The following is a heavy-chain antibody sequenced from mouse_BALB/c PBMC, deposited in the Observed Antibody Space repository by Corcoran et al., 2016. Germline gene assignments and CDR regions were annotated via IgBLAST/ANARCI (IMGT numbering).Heavy chain of an antibody. V-gene: IGHV9-3-1*01. CDR1: GYTFTNYG. Sequence: QIQLVQAGPELKKPGATVKISCKASGYTFTNYGMNWVKQAPGKGLKWMGWINTYTGEPTYADDFKGRFAFSLETSASTAYLQINNLKNEDTATYFCARSDYGSSSCFAYWGHGTLLTVPA. J-gene: IGHJ3*01. CDR2: INTYTGEP. CDR3: ARSDYGSSSCFAY. D-gene: IGHD1-1*01.